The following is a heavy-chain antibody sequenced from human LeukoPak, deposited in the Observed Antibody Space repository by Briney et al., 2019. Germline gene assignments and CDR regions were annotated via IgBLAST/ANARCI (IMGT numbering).Heavy chain of an antibody. V-gene: IGHV3-23*01. CDR2: ISGSGGST. D-gene: IGHD4-17*01. CDR3: AKAGSVTTVTTYFQH. J-gene: IGHJ1*01. Sequence: PGGSLRLSCAASGFTFSSYAMSWVRQAPGKGLEWVSAISGSGGSTYYADSVKGRFTISRDNSKNTLYLQMNSLRAEDTAVYYCAKAGSVTTVTTYFQHWGQGTLVTVSS. CDR1: GFTFSSYA.